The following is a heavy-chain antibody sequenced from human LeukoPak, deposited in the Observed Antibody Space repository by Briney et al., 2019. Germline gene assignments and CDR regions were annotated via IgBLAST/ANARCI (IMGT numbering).Heavy chain of an antibody. V-gene: IGHV3-33*01. Sequence: PGRSLRLSCEASGFSFSTYGMHWVRQAPGKGLEWVALIWFDGSNKHYADSVKGRFTISRDNSKNTMYLQMDSLRAEDTAAYYCARVVSYYGSSYRLLDLWGRGTLVTVSS. J-gene: IGHJ2*01. CDR2: IWFDGSNK. D-gene: IGHD3-10*01. CDR1: GFSFSTYG. CDR3: ARVVSYYGSSYRLLDL.